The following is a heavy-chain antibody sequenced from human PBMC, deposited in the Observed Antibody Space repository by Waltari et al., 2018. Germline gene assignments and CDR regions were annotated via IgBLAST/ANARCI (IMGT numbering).Heavy chain of an antibody. J-gene: IGHJ4*02. D-gene: IGHD3-22*01. CDR3: AKDLTGYYLHGVFDY. CDR1: GFTFSSYA. CDR2: ISGSGGST. V-gene: IGHV3-23*01. Sequence: EVQLLESGGGLVQPGGSLRLSCAASGFTFSSYAMSCVRQAPGKGLEWVSAISGSGGSTYYADSVKGRFTISRDNSKNTLYLQMNSLRAEDTAVYYCAKDLTGYYLHGVFDYWGQGTLVTVSS.